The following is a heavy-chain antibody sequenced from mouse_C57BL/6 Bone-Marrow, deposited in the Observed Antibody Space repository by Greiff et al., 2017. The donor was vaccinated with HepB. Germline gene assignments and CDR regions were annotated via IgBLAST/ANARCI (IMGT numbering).Heavy chain of an antibody. D-gene: IGHD1-1*01. CDR1: GYAFSSYW. J-gene: IGHJ3*01. CDR3: ARHLSSPWFAY. CDR2: IYPGDGDT. Sequence: QVQLQQSGAELVKPGASVKISYKASGYAFSSYWMNWVKQRPGKGLEWIGQIYPGDGDTNYNGKFKGKATLTADKSSSTAYMQLSSLTSEDSAVYFCARHLSSPWFAYWGQGTLVTVSA. V-gene: IGHV1-80*01.